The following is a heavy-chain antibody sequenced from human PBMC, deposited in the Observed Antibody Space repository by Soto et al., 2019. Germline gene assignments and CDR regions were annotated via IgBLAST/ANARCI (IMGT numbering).Heavy chain of an antibody. D-gene: IGHD5-18*01. CDR2: IYYSGST. CDR3: ARTRPSSYGLYYYGMDV. CDR1: GDSISSYY. V-gene: IGHV4-59*01. J-gene: IGHJ6*02. Sequence: SETLSLTCTVSGDSISSYYWSWTRQPPGKGLEWIGYIYYSGSTNYNPSLKSRVTISVDTSKNQFSLKLTSVTAADTAVYCCARTRPSSYGLYYYGMDVWGQGTTVTVS.